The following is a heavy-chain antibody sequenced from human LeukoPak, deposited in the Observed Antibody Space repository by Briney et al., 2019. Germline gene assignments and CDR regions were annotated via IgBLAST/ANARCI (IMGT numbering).Heavy chain of an antibody. CDR2: ISSSSSYT. CDR1: GFTFSDYY. Sequence: GGSLRLSCAASGFTFSDYYMSWIRQAPGKGLEWVSYISSSSSYTSYADSVKGRFTISRDNAKNSLYLQMNSLRAEDTAVYYCARVQGFFGEPGWFDPWGQGTLVTVSS. CDR3: ARVQGFFGEPGWFDP. J-gene: IGHJ5*02. D-gene: IGHD3-10*01. V-gene: IGHV3-11*06.